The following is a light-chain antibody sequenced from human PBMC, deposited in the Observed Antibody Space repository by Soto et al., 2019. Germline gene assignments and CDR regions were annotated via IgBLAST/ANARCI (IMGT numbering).Light chain of an antibody. CDR3: QQYYSTLPT. Sequence: DIVMTQSPDSLAVSLGERATINCKSSQSLLYSSNNKNYLAWYQQKPGQPPKLLIYWASTRESGVPDRFSGSGSGTDFTLTISSLQAEDVAVYYCQQYYSTLPTFGQGTKVEIK. V-gene: IGKV4-1*01. CDR1: QSLLYSSNNKNY. J-gene: IGKJ1*01. CDR2: WAS.